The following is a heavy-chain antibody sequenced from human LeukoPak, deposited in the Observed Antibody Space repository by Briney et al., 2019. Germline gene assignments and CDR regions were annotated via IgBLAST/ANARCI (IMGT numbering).Heavy chain of an antibody. CDR2: ISYDGSNK. CDR3: ARGGVVVTAIPDY. V-gene: IGHV3-30*04. D-gene: IGHD2-21*02. J-gene: IGHJ4*02. CDR1: GFTFSSYA. Sequence: PGGSLRLSCAASGFTFSSYAMHWVRQAPGKGLEWVAVISYDGSNKYYADSVKRRFTISRDNSKNRLYLQMNSLRAEDTAVYYCARGGVVVTAIPDYWGQGTLVTVSS.